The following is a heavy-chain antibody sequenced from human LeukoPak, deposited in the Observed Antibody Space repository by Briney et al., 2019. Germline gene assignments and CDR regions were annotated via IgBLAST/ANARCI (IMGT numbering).Heavy chain of an antibody. J-gene: IGHJ5*02. V-gene: IGHV4-39*07. D-gene: IGHD6-6*01. CDR2: IYYSGST. Sequence: SETLSLTCTVSGGSISSSSYYWGWIRQPPGKGLEWIGSIYYSGSTYYNPSLKSRVTISVDTSKNQFSLKLSSVTAADTAVYYCARAGLVRWFDPWGQGTLVTVSS. CDR1: GGSISSSSYY. CDR3: ARAGLVRWFDP.